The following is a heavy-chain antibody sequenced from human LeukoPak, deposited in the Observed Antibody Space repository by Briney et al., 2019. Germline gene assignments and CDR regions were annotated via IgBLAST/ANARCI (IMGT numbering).Heavy chain of an antibody. J-gene: IGHJ2*01. Sequence: GGSLRLSCAASGFTFSSYEMNWVRQAPGMGLEWVSYITSSGTTIYYADSVKGRFTISRDSAKNSLYLQMNSLRAEDTAVYYCARASYCGGDCSTGRYFDLWGRGTLVTVSS. CDR1: GFTFSSYE. V-gene: IGHV3-48*03. CDR3: ARASYCGGDCSTGRYFDL. D-gene: IGHD2-21*02. CDR2: ITSSGTTI.